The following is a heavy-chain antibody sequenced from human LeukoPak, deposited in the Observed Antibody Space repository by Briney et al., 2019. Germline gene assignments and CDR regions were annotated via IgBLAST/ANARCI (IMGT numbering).Heavy chain of an antibody. CDR3: ARGIESYGDYGY. V-gene: IGHV4-59*01. CDR2: MYNSGST. Sequence: SETLSLICTVSGGSISGSYWSWIRQPPGKGLEWIAYMYNSGSTNYNPSLKSRVTISIDTSKNQFSLKLSSLTAADTAVYYCARGIESYGDYGYWGQGILVTVSS. J-gene: IGHJ4*02. D-gene: IGHD4-17*01. CDR1: GGSISGSY.